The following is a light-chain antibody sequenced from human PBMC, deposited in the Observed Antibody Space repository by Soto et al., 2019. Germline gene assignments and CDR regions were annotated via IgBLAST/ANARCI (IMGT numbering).Light chain of an antibody. CDR3: QQRRA. CDR1: QSVSSN. CDR2: GAS. V-gene: IGKV3-15*01. Sequence: EIVMTQSPATLSVSPGERATLSCRASQSVSSNVAWYQQIPGQTPRLLIYGASTRATGIPVRFSGSGSGTEFTLTISSLQSEDFAVYYCQQRRAFGGGTKVEIK. J-gene: IGKJ4*01.